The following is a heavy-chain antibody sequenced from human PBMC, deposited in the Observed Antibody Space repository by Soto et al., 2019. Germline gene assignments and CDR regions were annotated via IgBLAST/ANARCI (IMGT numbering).Heavy chain of an antibody. Sequence: QVQLQESGPGLVRPSETLSLTCTVSGASIRSYYWCWIRQPPGKGLEWIGFIHHSGSTNYNPSLKSRLTMSVDTSKNQFSLKLSSVTAADTAVYYCTRGDSSSWRPHFDYWGQGTLVTVSS. CDR1: GASIRSYY. V-gene: IGHV4-59*01. CDR3: TRGDSSSWRPHFDY. D-gene: IGHD6-13*01. J-gene: IGHJ4*02. CDR2: IHHSGST.